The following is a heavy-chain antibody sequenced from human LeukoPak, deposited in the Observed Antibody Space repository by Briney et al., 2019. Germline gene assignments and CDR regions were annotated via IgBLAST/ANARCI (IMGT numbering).Heavy chain of an antibody. CDR1: GGSFSGYY. J-gene: IGHJ5*02. Sequence: PSETLSLTCAVYGGSFSGYYWSWIRQPPGKGLEWIGEINHSGSTNYNPSLKSRVTISVDTSKNQFSLKLSSVTAADTAVYYCARGYGDYSCFDPWGQGTLVTVSS. CDR2: INHSGST. CDR3: ARGYGDYSCFDP. D-gene: IGHD4-17*01. V-gene: IGHV4-34*01.